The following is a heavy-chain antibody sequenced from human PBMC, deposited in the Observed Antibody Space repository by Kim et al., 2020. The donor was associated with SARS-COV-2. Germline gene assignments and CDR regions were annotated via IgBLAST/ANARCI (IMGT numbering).Heavy chain of an antibody. J-gene: IGHJ4*02. V-gene: IGHV3-48*03. Sequence: GGSLRLSCAASGFTFSSYEMNWVRQAPGKGLEWVSYISSRGMTKYYADSVKGRFTISRDNAKNSVYLQMNSLRAEDTAVYYCARTGSGRGNYFDYWGQGILVTVCS. CDR1: GFTFSSYE. CDR3: ARTGSGRGNYFDY. CDR2: ISSRGMTK. D-gene: IGHD2-15*01.